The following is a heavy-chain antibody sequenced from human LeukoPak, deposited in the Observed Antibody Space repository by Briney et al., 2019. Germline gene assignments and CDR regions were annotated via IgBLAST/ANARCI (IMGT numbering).Heavy chain of an antibody. J-gene: IGHJ4*02. V-gene: IGHV1-69*05. Sequence: SVKVSCKASGGTFSSYAISWVRQAPGQGLEWMGGIIPIFGTANYAQKFQGRVTIITDESTRTAYMELSSLRSEDTAVYYCARAVTSSPQTEYYFDYWGQGTLVTVSS. D-gene: IGHD2-2*01. CDR2: IIPIFGTA. CDR1: GGTFSSYA. CDR3: ARAVTSSPQTEYYFDY.